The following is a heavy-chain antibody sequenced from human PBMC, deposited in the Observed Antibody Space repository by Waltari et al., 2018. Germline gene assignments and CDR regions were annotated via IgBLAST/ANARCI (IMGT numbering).Heavy chain of an antibody. CDR1: GGTFSSYA. Sequence: QVQLVQSGAEVKKPGSSVKVSCKASGGTFSSYAISWVRQAPGQGLEWMGRIIPILGIANYAQKFQGRVTSTADKSTSTAYMELSSLRSEDTAVYYCARISSTPHYYYGMDVWGQGTTVTVSS. CDR2: IIPILGIA. V-gene: IGHV1-69*09. D-gene: IGHD2-2*01. J-gene: IGHJ6*02. CDR3: ARISSTPHYYYGMDV.